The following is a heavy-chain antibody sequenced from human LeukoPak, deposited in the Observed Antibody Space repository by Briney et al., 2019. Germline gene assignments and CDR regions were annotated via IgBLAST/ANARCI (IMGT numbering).Heavy chain of an antibody. D-gene: IGHD1-14*01. Sequence: SVKVSCNASEGTSSSYGISWVRQAPGQGLEWMGKIIPTLSIANYAQKFQGRVTITADRSTSTAYMELSSLRSEDTAVYYCARDGGPPDPRLFDSWGQGTLVTVSS. V-gene: IGHV1-69*04. J-gene: IGHJ4*02. CDR2: IIPTLSIA. CDR3: ARDGGPPDPRLFDS. CDR1: EGTSSSYG.